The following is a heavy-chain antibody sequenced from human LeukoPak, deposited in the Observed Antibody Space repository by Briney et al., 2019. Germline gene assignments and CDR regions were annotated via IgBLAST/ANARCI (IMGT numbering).Heavy chain of an antibody. J-gene: IGHJ6*02. CDR1: GGSISSGGYY. CDR2: IYHSGST. D-gene: IGHD3-22*01. V-gene: IGHV4-30-2*01. Sequence: NTSETLSLTCTVSGGSISSGGYYWSWIRQPPGKGLEWIGYIYHSGSTYYNPSLKSRVTISVDRSKNQFSLKLSSVTAADTAVYYCARARQNRSGYYSYGMDVWGQGTTVTVSS. CDR3: ARARQNRSGYYSYGMDV.